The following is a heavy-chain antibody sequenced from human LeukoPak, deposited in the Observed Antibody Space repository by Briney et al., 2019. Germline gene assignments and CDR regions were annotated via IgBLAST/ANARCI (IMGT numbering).Heavy chain of an antibody. V-gene: IGHV1-18*01. CDR2: ISAYNGNT. CDR1: GYTFTSYG. CDR3: ARDRTGTTRYYFDY. D-gene: IGHD4-11*01. Sequence: ASVKVFCKASGYTFTSYGISWVRQAPGQGLEWMGWISAYNGNTNYAQKLQGRVTMTTDTSTSTAYMELRSLRSDDTAVYYCARDRTGTTRYYFDYWGQGTLVTVSS. J-gene: IGHJ4*02.